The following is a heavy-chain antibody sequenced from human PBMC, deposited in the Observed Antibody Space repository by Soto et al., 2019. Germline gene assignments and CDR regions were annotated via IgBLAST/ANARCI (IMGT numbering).Heavy chain of an antibody. V-gene: IGHV4-39*01. CDR1: GGSISSSSYY. Sequence: SETLSLTCTVSGGSISSSSYYGGWIRQPPGKGLEWIGSIYYSGSTYYNPSLKSRVTISVDTSKNQFSLKLSSVTAADTAVYYCARTKLTRKYYYGSGSYAWFDPWGQGTLVTVSS. D-gene: IGHD3-10*01. J-gene: IGHJ5*02. CDR2: IYYSGST. CDR3: ARTKLTRKYYYGSGSYAWFDP.